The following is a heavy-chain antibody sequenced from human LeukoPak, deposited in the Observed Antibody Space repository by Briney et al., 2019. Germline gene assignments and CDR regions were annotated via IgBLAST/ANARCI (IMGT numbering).Heavy chain of an antibody. CDR1: GFTFSSYA. CDR2: ISYDGSNK. CDR3: ARNLWFGESSDAFDM. Sequence: GRSLRLSCAASGFTFSSYAMHWVRQAPGKGLEWVAVISYDGSNKYYADFVKGRFTISRDNSKNTLYLQMNSLRAEDTAVYYCARNLWFGESSDAFDMWGQGTMVTVSS. D-gene: IGHD3-10*01. J-gene: IGHJ3*02. V-gene: IGHV3-30*03.